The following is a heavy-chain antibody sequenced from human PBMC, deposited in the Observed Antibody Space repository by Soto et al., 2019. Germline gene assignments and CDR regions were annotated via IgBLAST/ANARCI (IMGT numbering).Heavy chain of an antibody. CDR1: GFTFSSYA. J-gene: IGHJ6*02. Sequence: QVQLVESGGGVVQPGRSLRLSCAASGFTFSSYAMHWVRQAPGKGLEWVAVISYDGSNKYNADSVKGRFTISRDNSKXXXXXXXXXXXXXXXXXXXXXXXXXXXXXXXXGMDVWGQGTTVTVSS. CDR3: XXXXXXXXXXXXGMDV. CDR2: ISYDGSNK. V-gene: IGHV3-30-3*01.